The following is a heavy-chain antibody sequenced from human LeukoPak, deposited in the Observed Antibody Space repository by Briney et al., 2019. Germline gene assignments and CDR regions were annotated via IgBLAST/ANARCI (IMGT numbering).Heavy chain of an antibody. V-gene: IGHV4-30-2*01. CDR2: IYHSGST. D-gene: IGHD2-2*01. CDR1: GGSISRGGYY. Sequence: SQTLSLTCTVSGGSISRGGYYWSWIRQPPGKGLEWIGYIYHSGSTYYNPSLKSRVTISVDRSKNQFSLKLSPVTAADTAVYYCARGSPIVVVPAASKRAFDIWGQGTMVTVSS. CDR3: ARGSPIVVVPAASKRAFDI. J-gene: IGHJ3*02.